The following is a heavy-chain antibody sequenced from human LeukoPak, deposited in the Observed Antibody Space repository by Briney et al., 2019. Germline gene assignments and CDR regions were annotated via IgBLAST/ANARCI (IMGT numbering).Heavy chain of an antibody. J-gene: IGHJ4*02. CDR1: GFTLSNFW. D-gene: IGHD7-27*01. CDR3: VRALLGTSDY. V-gene: IGHV3-74*01. CDR2: VDTDGVTT. Sequence: GGSLRLSCAASGFTLSNFWMHWVRQAPGKGLEWVSRVDTDGVTTYYADSVKGRFTISRDNANNMLYLLMNSLRVDDTAVYYCVRALLGTSDYWGQGTLVTVSS.